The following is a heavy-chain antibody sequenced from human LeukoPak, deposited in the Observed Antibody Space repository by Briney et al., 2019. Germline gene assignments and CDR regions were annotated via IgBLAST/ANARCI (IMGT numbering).Heavy chain of an antibody. Sequence: ASVKVSCKASGYTFTDYQVYWVRQAPGQGLEWMGWIDPNNGDAHYAQKFQGRVTMTRDTSISTAYMELSRLGSDDTAVYYCARRYSPTGPFDYWGQGTLVTVSS. J-gene: IGHJ4*02. CDR3: ARRYSPTGPFDY. CDR1: GYTFTDYQ. CDR2: IDPNNGDA. V-gene: IGHV1-2*02. D-gene: IGHD1-14*01.